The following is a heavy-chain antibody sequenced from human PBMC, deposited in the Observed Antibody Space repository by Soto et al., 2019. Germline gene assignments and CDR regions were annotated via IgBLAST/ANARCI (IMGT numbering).Heavy chain of an antibody. J-gene: IGHJ4*02. V-gene: IGHV3-33*01. CDR3: ARGYSNYYYFDY. Sequence: QVQLVESGGGVVQPGRSLRLSCAASGFTFSSYGMHWVRQAPGKGLEWVAVIWYDGSNKYYADSVKGRFTISRDNSKNTLYLQMNSLRAEDTAVYYCARGYSNYYYFDYWGQGTLVTVSS. CDR1: GFTFSSYG. CDR2: IWYDGSNK. D-gene: IGHD4-4*01.